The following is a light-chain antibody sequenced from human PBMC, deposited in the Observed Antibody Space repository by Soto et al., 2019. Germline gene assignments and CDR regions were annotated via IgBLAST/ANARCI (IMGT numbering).Light chain of an antibody. Sequence: QSALTQRASVSGSPGQSIAISCIGSSSDVGGYNYVSWHQQHPGKAPKVVIYDVSNRPSGVSDRFSGSKSGNTASLTISGLQAEDEADYYCSSYTSSSTYVFGTGTQLTVL. V-gene: IGLV2-14*01. CDR1: SSDVGGYNY. J-gene: IGLJ1*01. CDR2: DVS. CDR3: SSYTSSSTYV.